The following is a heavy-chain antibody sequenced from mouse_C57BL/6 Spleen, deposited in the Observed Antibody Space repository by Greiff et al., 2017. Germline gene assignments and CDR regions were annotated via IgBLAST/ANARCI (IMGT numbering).Heavy chain of an antibody. CDR2: IYPGDGDT. CDR1: GYAFSSSW. D-gene: IGHD1-1*01. CDR3: ARSLYYYGSSSDY. V-gene: IGHV1-82*01. Sequence: VQLQQSGPELVKPGASVKISCKASGYAFSSSWMNWVKQRPGKGLEWIGRIYPGDGDTNYNGKFKGKATLTADKSSSTAYMQLSSLTSEDSAVYFCARSLYYYGSSSDYGGQGTTLTVSS. J-gene: IGHJ2*01.